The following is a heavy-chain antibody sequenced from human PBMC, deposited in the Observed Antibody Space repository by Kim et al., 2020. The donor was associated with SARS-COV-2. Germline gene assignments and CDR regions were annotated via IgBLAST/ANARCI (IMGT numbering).Heavy chain of an antibody. D-gene: IGHD3-3*01. Sequence: SQTLSLTCAISDDTVSSNRVAWNWIRQSPSRGLEWLGRTYFRSRWYNDYAVYVQSRITIKPDTSKNQFSLQLNSVTPEDSAVYYCAREYDDFRSTYSTPPLTYYIFGMDVWGQGTTVTVSS. CDR3: AREYDDFRSTYSTPPLTYYIFGMDV. V-gene: IGHV6-1*01. CDR2: TYFRSRWYN. J-gene: IGHJ6*02. CDR1: DDTVSSNRVA.